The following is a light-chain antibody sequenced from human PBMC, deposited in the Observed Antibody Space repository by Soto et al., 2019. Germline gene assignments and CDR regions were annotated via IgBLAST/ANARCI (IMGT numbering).Light chain of an antibody. CDR2: GAT. CDR1: QSVTSTY. V-gene: IGKV3-20*01. Sequence: IVVPQSPATLSVSPGERATLSFRASQSVTSTYFAWYQQKPGQAPRLLVFGATSRATGIPERFSGSGSGTDFTLTISRLEPEDFAVYYCQQYGSSPYTFGQGTRLEIK. CDR3: QQYGSSPYT. J-gene: IGKJ5*01.